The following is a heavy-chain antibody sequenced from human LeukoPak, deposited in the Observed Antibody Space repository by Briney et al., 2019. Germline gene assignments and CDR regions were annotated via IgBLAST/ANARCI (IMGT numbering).Heavy chain of an antibody. CDR1: GFTFSSYG. J-gene: IGHJ4*02. D-gene: IGHD2-2*01. Sequence: GRSLRLSCAASGFTFSSYGMHWVRQAPGKGLEWVAVISYDGSNKYYADSVKGRFTISRDNSKNTLYLQMNSLRAEDTAVYYCAKDSRARYCSSTSCYGDLDYWGQGTLVTVSS. CDR3: AKDSRARYCSSTSCYGDLDY. CDR2: ISYDGSNK. V-gene: IGHV3-30*18.